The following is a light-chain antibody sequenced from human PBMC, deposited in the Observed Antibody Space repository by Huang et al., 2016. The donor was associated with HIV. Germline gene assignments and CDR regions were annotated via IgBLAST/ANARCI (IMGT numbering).Light chain of an antibody. Sequence: DIQMTQSPSSLSASVGDRVTITCRASRGLSNSLAWYQQQPGKAPKLLQYAASRLQGGVPSRFSGSGSRTDYTLTSSSLQPEDSATDYCQQYYNTTLSFGGGTKVEIK. CDR3: QQYYNTTLS. CDR2: AAS. J-gene: IGKJ4*01. V-gene: IGKV1-NL1*01. CDR1: RGLSNS.